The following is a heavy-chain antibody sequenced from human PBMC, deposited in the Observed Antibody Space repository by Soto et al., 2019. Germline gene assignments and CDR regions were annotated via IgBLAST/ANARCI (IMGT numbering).Heavy chain of an antibody. J-gene: IGHJ4*02. V-gene: IGHV3-21*06. CDR2: ISSTTNYI. CDR3: ARESEDLTSNFDY. CDR1: GFTFSRYS. Sequence: GGSLRLSCAASGFTFSRYSMNWVRQAPGKGLEWVSSISSTTNYIYYGDSMKGRFTISRDNAKNSLYLEMNSLRAEDTAVYYCARESEDLTSNFDYWGQGTLVTVSS.